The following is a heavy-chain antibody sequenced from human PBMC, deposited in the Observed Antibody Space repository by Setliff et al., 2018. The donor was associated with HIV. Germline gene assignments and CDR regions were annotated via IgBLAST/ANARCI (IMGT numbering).Heavy chain of an antibody. CDR1: GGSISSSNW. V-gene: IGHV4-4*02. J-gene: IGHJ4*02. CDR2: INHHKHT. CDR3: AASVADYGKGGGMGY. D-gene: IGHD3-10*01. Sequence: SETLSLTCAVSGGSISSSNWWSWVRQPPGKGLEWIGGINHHKHTNYNPSLKSRVTMSVDTSKNQFSLKVNSVTAADTAVYYCAASVADYGKGGGMGYWGQGTLVTVSS.